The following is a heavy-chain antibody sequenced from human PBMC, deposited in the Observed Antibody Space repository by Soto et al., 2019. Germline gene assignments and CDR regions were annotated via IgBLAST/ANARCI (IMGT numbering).Heavy chain of an antibody. CDR3: ARVYGDRYYYYYYGMDV. J-gene: IGHJ6*02. Sequence: SETLSLTCTVFGGSISSSSYYWGWIRQPPXKGLEWIGSIYYSGSTYYNPSLKSRVTISVDTSKNQFSLKLSSVTAADTAVYYCARVYGDRYYYYYYGMDVWGQGTTVTVSS. D-gene: IGHD4-17*01. V-gene: IGHV4-39*01. CDR2: IYYSGST. CDR1: GGSISSSSYY.